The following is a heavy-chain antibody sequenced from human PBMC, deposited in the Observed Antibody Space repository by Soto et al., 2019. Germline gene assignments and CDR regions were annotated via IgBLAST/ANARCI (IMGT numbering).Heavy chain of an antibody. D-gene: IGHD2-8*01. J-gene: IGHJ4*02. Sequence: SETLSLTCTVSGCSVSNSNYYWGWIRQSPGKGLEWIGSVYYRGRSYSKSSVKSRVTISVDTSKNQFSLNLNSVTASDTAVYYCVSQRTSVLTQAYFDYWGPGALVTVSS. CDR1: GCSVSNSNYY. V-gene: IGHV4-39*01. CDR2: VYYRGRS. CDR3: VSQRTSVLTQAYFDY.